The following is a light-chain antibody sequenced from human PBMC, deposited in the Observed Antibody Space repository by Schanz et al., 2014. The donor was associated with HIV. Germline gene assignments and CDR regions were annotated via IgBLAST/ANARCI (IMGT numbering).Light chain of an antibody. CDR2: DAS. CDR3: QQRSNT. J-gene: IGKJ3*01. CDR1: QSVSSY. V-gene: IGKV3-11*01. Sequence: EIVLTQSPATLSLSPGERATLSCRASQSVSSYLAWYQQKPGQAPRLLIYDASNRATGIPARFSGSGSGTDFTLTISSLEPEDFAVYYCQQRSNTFGPGTEVDIK.